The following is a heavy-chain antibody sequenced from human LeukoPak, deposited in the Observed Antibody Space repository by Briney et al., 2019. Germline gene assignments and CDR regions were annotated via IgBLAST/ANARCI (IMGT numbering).Heavy chain of an antibody. D-gene: IGHD5-12*01. J-gene: IGHJ6*04. CDR3: ARDRNVDIVATGYYYGMDV. CDR2: ISSSSSYI. CDR1: GFTFSSYS. V-gene: IGHV3-21*01. Sequence: GGSLRLSCAASGFTFSSYSMIWFRQAPGKGLEWFSSISSSSSYIYYADSVKGRFTISRDNAKNSLYLQMNSLRAEDTAVYYCARDRNVDIVATGYYYGMDVWGKGTTVTVSS.